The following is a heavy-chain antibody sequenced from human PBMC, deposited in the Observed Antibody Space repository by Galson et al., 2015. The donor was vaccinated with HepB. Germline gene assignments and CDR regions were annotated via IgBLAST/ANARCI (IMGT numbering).Heavy chain of an antibody. V-gene: IGHV1-69*13. CDR3: AFGERGRWWELPSNLYFDY. Sequence: SVKVSCKASGGTFSSYAISWVRQAPGQGLEWMGGIIPIFGTANYAQKFQGRVTITADESTSTAYMELSSLRSEDTAVYYCAFGERGRWWELPSNLYFDYWGQGTLVTVSS. CDR1: GGTFSSYA. D-gene: IGHD1-26*01. J-gene: IGHJ4*02. CDR2: IIPIFGTA.